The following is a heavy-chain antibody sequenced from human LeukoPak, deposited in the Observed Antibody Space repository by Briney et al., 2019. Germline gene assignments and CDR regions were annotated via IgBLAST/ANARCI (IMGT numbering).Heavy chain of an antibody. J-gene: IGHJ4*02. CDR2: ISSGSRYI. Sequence: GGSLRLSCAASGFTFSTYSMNWVRQAPGKGLEWVSSISSGSRYIYYADSVKGRFTISRDNAKNSLYLQMNSLRAEDTAVYYCAKDGGYSYFDYWGQGTLVTVSS. D-gene: IGHD5-18*01. V-gene: IGHV3-21*04. CDR3: AKDGGYSYFDY. CDR1: GFTFSTYS.